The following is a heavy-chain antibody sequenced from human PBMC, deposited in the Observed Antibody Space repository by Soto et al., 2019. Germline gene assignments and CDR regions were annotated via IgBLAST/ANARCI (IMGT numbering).Heavy chain of an antibody. CDR2: SFSSGGT. J-gene: IGHJ4*02. Sequence: PGGSLRLSCAAFGFTLDKYTMGWVRQAPGKGLEWVAESFSSGGTQYADSVKGRFTISRDNSRNMVFLQMNGLRVEDTALYYCARDREPDGIWNFDYWGQGALVTSPQ. D-gene: IGHD3-3*01. CDR3: ARDREPDGIWNFDY. V-gene: IGHV3-53*01. CDR1: GFTLDKYT.